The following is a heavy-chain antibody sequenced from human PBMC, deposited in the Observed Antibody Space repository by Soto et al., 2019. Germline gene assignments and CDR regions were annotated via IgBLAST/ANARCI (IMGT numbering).Heavy chain of an antibody. J-gene: IGHJ5*02. CDR2: IYYSGST. D-gene: IGHD3-9*01. CDR3: AAVSNYDFLTGSNQP. Sequence: SETLSLTCTVSGGSISSNSYYWGWIRQPPGKGLEWVGSIYYSGSTYYNPSLKSRVTISVDTSKNQFSLKLSSVTAADTAVYSCAAVSNYDFLTGSNQPWGQGPRGTVSS. CDR1: GGSISSNSYY. V-gene: IGHV4-39*01.